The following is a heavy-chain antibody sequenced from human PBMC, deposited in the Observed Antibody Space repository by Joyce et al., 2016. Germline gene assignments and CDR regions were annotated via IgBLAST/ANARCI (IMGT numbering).Heavy chain of an antibody. D-gene: IGHD2-15*01. CDR2: IRSKAYGGTT. CDR3: TRIGDCSGGSCYEGWFDP. V-gene: IGHV3-49*05. J-gene: IGHJ5*02. CDR1: GFIFGDYA. Sequence: EVQLVESGGGLVKPGRSLRLSCTSSGFIFGDYAMNWFRQAPGKGLEWVGFIRSKAYGGTTDCAASVKGRFTISRDDSKSIAYLQMNSLKTEDTAVYSCTRIGDCSGGSCYEGWFDPWGQGTLVTVSS.